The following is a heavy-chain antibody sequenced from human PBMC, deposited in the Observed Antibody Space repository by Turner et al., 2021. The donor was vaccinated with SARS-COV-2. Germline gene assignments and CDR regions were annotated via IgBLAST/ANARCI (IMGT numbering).Heavy chain of an antibody. D-gene: IGHD3-3*01. CDR1: SYTFTEYY. CDR2: LNPNSGGK. CDR3: ARGPAVFGGVIKVY. V-gene: IGHV1-2*02. J-gene: IGHJ4*02. Sequence: QVKLVQSGAEVKTHGAPVKVSCKDSSYTFTEYYMHWVRQAPGQGLEWRGWLNPNSGGKNYAQKFQGRGTMTSDTSISRVDMELRRLRADDTAVYYCARGPAVFGGVIKVYWGKRTLVTVSS.